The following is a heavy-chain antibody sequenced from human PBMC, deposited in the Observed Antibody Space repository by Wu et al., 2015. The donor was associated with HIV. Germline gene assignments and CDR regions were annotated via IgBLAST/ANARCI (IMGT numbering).Heavy chain of an antibody. CDR2: MNPKSGSA. J-gene: IGHJ1*01. V-gene: IGHV1-8*02. CDR1: GYTFNVFN. Sequence: QVQLLQSGPEVRKPGASVKVSCKVSGYTFNVFNINWVRQISGRELEWMGWMNPKSGSAAYSQQFQGRVSMTRDISISTAYLELNRLASEDTAVYFCVRVGVLMTSAETMEYFQYWGQGTQVTVSS. CDR3: VRVGVLMTSAETMEYFQY. D-gene: IGHD1-26*01.